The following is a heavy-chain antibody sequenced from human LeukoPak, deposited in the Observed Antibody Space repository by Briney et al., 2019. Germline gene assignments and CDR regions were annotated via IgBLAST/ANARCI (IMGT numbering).Heavy chain of an antibody. Sequence: PSETLSLTCSVSGGSIRSSNYYWGWIRQPPGKGLEWIGSIYYSGRTYYNPSLKSRVTISVDTSKIQFSLKLSSVTAADTAVYCCAGSYIAVAGLDAFDIWGQGTMVTVSS. CDR3: AGSYIAVAGLDAFDI. V-gene: IGHV4-39*01. CDR1: GGSIRSSNYY. J-gene: IGHJ3*02. CDR2: IYYSGRT. D-gene: IGHD6-19*01.